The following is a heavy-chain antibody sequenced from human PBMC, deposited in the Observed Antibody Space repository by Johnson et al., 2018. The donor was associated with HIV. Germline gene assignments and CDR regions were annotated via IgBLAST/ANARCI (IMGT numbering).Heavy chain of an antibody. CDR1: GFTFSCYA. Sequence: QVQLVESGGGVVQPGRSLRLSCAASGFTFSCYAIHWVRQAPGKGLEWVAVISYDGNNKYYADSVKGRFTISRDNSKNTLYLQMNSLRAEDTAVYYCAREGRTGPDTFDIWGQGTMLTVSS. CDR2: ISYDGNNK. V-gene: IGHV3-30*04. CDR3: AREGRTGPDTFDI. J-gene: IGHJ3*02.